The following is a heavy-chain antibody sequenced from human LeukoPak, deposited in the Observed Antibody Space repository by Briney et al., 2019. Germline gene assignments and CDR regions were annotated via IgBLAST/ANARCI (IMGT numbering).Heavy chain of an antibody. V-gene: IGHV3-7*01. J-gene: IGHJ4*02. Sequence: GGSLRLSCAASGFTFSGYWMSWVRQAPGKGLEWVANIKQDGSEKYYVDSVKGRFTISRDNAKNSLYLQMNSLRAEDTAVYYCARGVDYYDSSGYYWGQGTLVTVSS. CDR3: ARGVDYYDSSGYY. CDR1: GFTFSGYW. CDR2: IKQDGSEK. D-gene: IGHD3-22*01.